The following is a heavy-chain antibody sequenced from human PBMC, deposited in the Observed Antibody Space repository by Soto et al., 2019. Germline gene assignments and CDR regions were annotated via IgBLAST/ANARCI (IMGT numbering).Heavy chain of an antibody. J-gene: IGHJ6*02. V-gene: IGHV3-21*01. CDR1: GFTFSSYS. D-gene: IGHD5-12*01. Sequence: EVQLVESGGGLVKPGGSLRLSCAASGFTFSSYSMNWVRQAPGKGLEWVSSISSSSSYIYYADSVKGRFTISRDNAKNPLYLQMNSLRAEDTAVYYCARGGGYSDYGMDVWGQGTTVTVSS. CDR2: ISSSSSYI. CDR3: ARGGGYSDYGMDV.